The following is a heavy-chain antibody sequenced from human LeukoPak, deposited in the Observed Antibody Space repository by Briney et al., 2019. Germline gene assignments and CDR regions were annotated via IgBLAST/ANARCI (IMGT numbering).Heavy chain of an antibody. V-gene: IGHV1-46*01. D-gene: IGHD1-1*01. J-gene: IGHJ4*02. CDR2: ISPSVGTT. CDR1: GYTFTSYY. Sequence: ASVKVSCKASGYTFTSYYIHWVRQAPGQGLEWMGIISPSVGTTTYAQKFQGRVTMTRDTSTGTVYMELSSLTSDDTAVYYCATEIPGTCYFPYWGQGTRVTVSS. CDR3: ATEIPGTCYFPY.